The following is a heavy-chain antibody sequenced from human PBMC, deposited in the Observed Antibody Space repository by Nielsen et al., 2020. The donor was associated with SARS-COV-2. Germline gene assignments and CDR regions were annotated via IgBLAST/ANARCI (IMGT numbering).Heavy chain of an antibody. V-gene: IGHV4-34*01. D-gene: IGHD5-18*01. Sequence: SETLSLTCAVYGGSFSGYYWSWIRQPPGKGLEWIGEINHSGSTNYNPSLKSRVTISVDTSKNQFSLKLSPVTAADTAVYYCARGGERQLWLPYYYYYYGMDVWGQGTTVTVSS. CDR2: INHSGST. CDR3: ARGGERQLWLPYYYYYYGMDV. J-gene: IGHJ6*02. CDR1: GGSFSGYY.